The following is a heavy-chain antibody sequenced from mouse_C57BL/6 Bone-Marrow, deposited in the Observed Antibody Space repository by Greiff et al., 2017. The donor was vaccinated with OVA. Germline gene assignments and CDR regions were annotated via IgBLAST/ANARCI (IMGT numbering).Heavy chain of an antibody. J-gene: IGHJ3*01. V-gene: IGHV2-2*01. Sequence: VKLQESGPGLVQPSQSLSITCTVSGFSLTSYGVHWVRQSPGKGLEWLGVIWSGGSTDYNAAFISRLSISKDNSKSQVFCKMNSLQADDTAIYYCARPYYYGEAFAYWGQGTLVTVSA. CDR3: ARPYYYGEAFAY. CDR2: IWSGGST. D-gene: IGHD1-1*01. CDR1: GFSLTSYG.